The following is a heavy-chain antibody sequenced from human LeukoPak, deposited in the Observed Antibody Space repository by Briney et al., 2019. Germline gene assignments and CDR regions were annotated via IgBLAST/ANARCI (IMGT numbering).Heavy chain of an antibody. CDR1: GGSISSASYY. CDR3: SRRDCSHIDCFYWYFDL. J-gene: IGHJ2*01. Sequence: PSETLSLTCSVSGGSISSASYYWSFIRQPPGKGLEWIGSIYYSGSTYYNPSLRSRVTISVDTSKNQFSLNLRSVTAADTAVYYCSRRDCSHIDCFYWYFDLSGRGALLTVFS. CDR2: IYYSGST. D-gene: IGHD2-15*01. V-gene: IGHV4-39*07.